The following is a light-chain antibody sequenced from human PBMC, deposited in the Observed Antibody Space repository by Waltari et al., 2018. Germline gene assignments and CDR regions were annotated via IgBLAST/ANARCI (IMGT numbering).Light chain of an antibody. CDR3: ASWDQSLRGVV. CDR2: RDS. V-gene: IGLV1-47*01. CDR1: NPNTGFNS. Sequence: QSVLSQPPSASASPGQGVTISCSGSNPNTGFNSVFWYQHVPGPAPKLVIFRDSQRPSGVPGRFSGSKSGTSASLAISGLRSEDEADYYCASWDQSLRGVVFGGGTKLTVL. J-gene: IGLJ2*01.